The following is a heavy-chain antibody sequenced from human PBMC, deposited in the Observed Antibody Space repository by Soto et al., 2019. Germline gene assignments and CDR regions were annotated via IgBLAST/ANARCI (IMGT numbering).Heavy chain of an antibody. V-gene: IGHV1-46*01. CDR3: AREYSLAVVAPGY. J-gene: IGHJ4*02. D-gene: IGHD3-22*01. CDR1: GYTFTSYY. Sequence: GASVKVSCKASGYTFTSYYMHWVRQAPGQGLEWMGIINPSGGSTSYAQKFQGRVTMTRDTSTSTVYMELSSLRAEDTSVYYCAREYSLAVVAPGYWGQGILVTVSS. CDR2: INPSGGST.